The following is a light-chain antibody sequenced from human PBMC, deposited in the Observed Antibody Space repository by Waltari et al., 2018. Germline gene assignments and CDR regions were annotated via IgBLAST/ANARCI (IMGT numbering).Light chain of an antibody. CDR1: QSITNF. CDR2: DAS. CDR3: QQRGDWPLT. Sequence: SCRASQSITNFVAGYQHKPGQAPRLLIYDASKRATGIPARFSGSGSGTDFTLTISSLEPEDFAVYFCQQRGDWPLTFGGGTKVEI. V-gene: IGKV3-11*01. J-gene: IGKJ4*01.